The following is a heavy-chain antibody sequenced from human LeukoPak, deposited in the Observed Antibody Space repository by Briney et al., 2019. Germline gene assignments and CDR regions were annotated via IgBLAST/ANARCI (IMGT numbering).Heavy chain of an antibody. J-gene: IGHJ4*02. Sequence: SETLSLTCIVSGGSISSGGYYWRWIRQHPGKGLEWIGYIYHSGSTYYNPSLRSRVTISVDTSKNQFSLKLSSVTAADTAVYYCARILYGDYRFDFWGQGILVTVSS. CDR2: IYHSGST. CDR3: ARILYGDYRFDF. CDR1: GGSISSGGYY. D-gene: IGHD4-17*01. V-gene: IGHV4-31*03.